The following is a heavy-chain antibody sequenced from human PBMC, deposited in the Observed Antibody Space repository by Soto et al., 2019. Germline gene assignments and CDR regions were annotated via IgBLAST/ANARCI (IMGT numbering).Heavy chain of an antibody. D-gene: IGHD6-19*01. Sequence: SETLSLTCTVSGGSISSSSYYWGWIRQPPGKGLEWIGSIYYSGSTYYNPSLKSRVTISVDTSKNQFSLKLSSVTAADTAVYYCARMRHSSGWYDYWGQGTLVTVSS. CDR1: GGSISSSSYY. CDR3: ARMRHSSGWYDY. CDR2: IYYSGST. J-gene: IGHJ4*02. V-gene: IGHV4-39*01.